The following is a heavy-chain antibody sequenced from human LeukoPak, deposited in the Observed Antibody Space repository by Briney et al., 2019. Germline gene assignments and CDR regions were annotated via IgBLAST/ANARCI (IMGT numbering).Heavy chain of an antibody. D-gene: IGHD1-26*01. CDR2: INPSGGST. CDR1: GYTFTSYY. CDR3: AGGRGFYSGSYSYYFDY. Sequence: GASVKVSCKASGYTFTSYYMHWVRQAPGQGLEWMGIINPSGGSTSYAQKFQGRVTMTRDTSTSTVYMELSSLRSEDTAVYYCAGGRGFYSGSYSYYFDYWGQGTLVTVSS. V-gene: IGHV1-46*01. J-gene: IGHJ4*02.